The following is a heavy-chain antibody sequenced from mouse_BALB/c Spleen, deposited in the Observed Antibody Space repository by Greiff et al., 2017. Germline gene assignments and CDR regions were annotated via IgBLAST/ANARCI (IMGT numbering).Heavy chain of an antibody. Sequence: EVQVVESGGGLVQPGGSRKLSCAASGFTFSSFGMHWVRQAPEKGLEWVAYISSGSSTIYYADTVKGRFTISRDNPKNTLFLQMTSLRSEDTAMYYCARDYGSPYYAMDYWGQGTSVTVSS. V-gene: IGHV5-17*02. D-gene: IGHD1-1*01. CDR1: GFTFSSFG. J-gene: IGHJ4*01. CDR3: ARDYGSPYYAMDY. CDR2: ISSGSSTI.